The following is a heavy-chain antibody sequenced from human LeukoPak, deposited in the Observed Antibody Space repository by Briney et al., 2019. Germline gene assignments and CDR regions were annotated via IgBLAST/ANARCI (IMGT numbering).Heavy chain of an antibody. J-gene: IGHJ4*02. CDR2: INHSGST. CDR3: ARSITIFGVVRSPFDY. Sequence: PSETLSLTCAVYGGSFSGYYWSWIRQPPGKGLEWIGEINHSGSTNYNPSLKSRVTISVDTSKNQFSLKLSSVTAADTAVYYCARSITIFGVVRSPFDYWGQGTLVTVSS. V-gene: IGHV4-34*01. D-gene: IGHD3-3*01. CDR1: GGSFSGYY.